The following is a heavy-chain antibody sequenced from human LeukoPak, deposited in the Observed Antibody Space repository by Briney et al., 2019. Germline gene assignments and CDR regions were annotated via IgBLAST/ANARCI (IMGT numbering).Heavy chain of an antibody. CDR3: VAAWYCGYSNCHLRTGFDP. J-gene: IGHJ5*02. CDR2: MNPNNGHT. Sequence: ASVKVSCKASGYTFINYDINWVRQATGQGLEWMGWMNPNNGHTGYAQKFQGRVTMTRSTSTSTAYMELSSLTSDDTAVYYCVAAWYCGYSNCHLRTGFDPWGQGTLVTVSS. V-gene: IGHV1-8*01. CDR1: GYTFINYD. D-gene: IGHD2-21*01.